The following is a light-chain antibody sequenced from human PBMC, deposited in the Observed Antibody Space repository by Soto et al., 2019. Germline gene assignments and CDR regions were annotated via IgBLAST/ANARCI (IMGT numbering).Light chain of an antibody. CDR3: SSYASSSTIYV. CDR1: SSDIGDYNY. CDR2: DVS. Sequence: QSALTQPASVSGSPGQSITISCTGTSSDIGDYNYVSWYQQRPGKAPKLMIYDVSNRPSGVSNRFSGSKAGSTASLTISGLQAEDEADYDCSSYASSSTIYVFGTGTKLTVL. V-gene: IGLV2-14*01. J-gene: IGLJ1*01.